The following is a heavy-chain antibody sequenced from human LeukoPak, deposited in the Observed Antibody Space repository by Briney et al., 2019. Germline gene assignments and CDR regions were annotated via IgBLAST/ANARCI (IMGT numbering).Heavy chain of an antibody. CDR2: ISSSSNTI. Sequence: PGGSLRLSCAASGFTLSGYTMNWVRQAPGKGLEWVSYISSSSNTIYYADSVKGRFTISRDNAKNSPYLQMISLRDEDTAVYYCVRTSGFDYWGQGTLVTVS. CDR3: VRTSGFDY. J-gene: IGHJ4*02. V-gene: IGHV3-48*02. CDR1: GFTLSGYT.